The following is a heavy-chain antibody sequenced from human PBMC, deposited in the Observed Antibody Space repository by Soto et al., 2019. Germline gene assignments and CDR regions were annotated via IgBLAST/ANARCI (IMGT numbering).Heavy chain of an antibody. Sequence: EVQLLESGGGLVQPGGSLRLSCAASGVTFNRYAMAWVRQAPGKGPEWVSSISGRGASTYYADSVKGRFTISRDNSKNPLYLQRNSPRAEETAIYYCAKDNRVALFGTTTVGRCCVDALGQGTTVTVSS. CDR3: AKDNRVALFGTTTVGRCCVDA. D-gene: IGHD5-12*01. CDR1: GVTFNRYA. V-gene: IGHV3-23*01. J-gene: IGHJ6*02. CDR2: ISGRGAST.